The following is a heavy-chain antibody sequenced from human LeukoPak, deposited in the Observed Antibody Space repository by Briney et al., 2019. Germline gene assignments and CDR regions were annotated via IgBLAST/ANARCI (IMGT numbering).Heavy chain of an antibody. CDR2: IIPIFGTA. D-gene: IGHD3-16*02. Sequence: SVKVSCKASGYTFTGYYMHWVRQAPGQGLEWMGGIIPIFGTANYAQKFQGRVTITADESTSTAYMELSSLRSEDTAVYYCARQKGHYDYVWGSYRSYYFDYWGQGTLVTVSS. CDR3: ARQKGHYDYVWGSYRSYYFDY. V-gene: IGHV1-69*13. CDR1: GYTFTGYY. J-gene: IGHJ4*02.